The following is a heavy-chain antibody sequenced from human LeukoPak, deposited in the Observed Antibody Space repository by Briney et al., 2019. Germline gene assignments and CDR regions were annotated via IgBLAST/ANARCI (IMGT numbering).Heavy chain of an antibody. D-gene: IGHD6-13*01. J-gene: IGHJ3*02. CDR2: IIPIFGTA. CDR1: GGTFSGYA. V-gene: IGHV1-69*13. CDR3: ARGGAAAVPYAFDI. Sequence: SVKVSCKASGGTFSGYAISWVRQAPGQGLEWMGGIIPIFGTANYAQKFQGRVTITADESTSTAYMELSSLRSEDTAVYYCARGGAAAVPYAFDIWGQGTMVTVSS.